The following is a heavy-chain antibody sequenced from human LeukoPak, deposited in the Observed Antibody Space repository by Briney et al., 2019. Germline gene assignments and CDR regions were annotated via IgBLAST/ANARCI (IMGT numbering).Heavy chain of an antibody. CDR3: ARQYSSGWYKGYFQY. Sequence: SETLSLTCGVTGGSFSGYYWSWIRQPPGKGLEWIGETNHSGSTNYNPSLKSRVTISVDTSKNQFSLKLSSVTAADTAVYYCARQYSSGWYKGYFQYWGQGTLVTVSS. CDR2: TNHSGST. D-gene: IGHD6-19*01. J-gene: IGHJ1*01. V-gene: IGHV4-34*01. CDR1: GGSFSGYY.